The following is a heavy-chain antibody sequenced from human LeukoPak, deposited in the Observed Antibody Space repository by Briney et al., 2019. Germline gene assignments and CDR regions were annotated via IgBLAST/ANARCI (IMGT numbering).Heavy chain of an antibody. CDR3: AKYVLSQLRYYFDY. CDR1: GFTFSSYA. V-gene: IGHV3-64*01. D-gene: IGHD5-18*01. J-gene: IGHJ4*02. CDR2: ISSDGRST. Sequence: GGSLRLSCAASGFTFSSYAIHWVRQAPGKGVEYVSGISSDGRSTHYANSVKGRFSISRDNSKNTLYLQMNSLRAEDTAVYYCAKYVLSQLRYYFDYWGQGTLVTVSS.